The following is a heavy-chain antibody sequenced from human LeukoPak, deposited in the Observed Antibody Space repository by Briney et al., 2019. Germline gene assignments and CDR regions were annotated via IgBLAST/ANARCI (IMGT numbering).Heavy chain of an antibody. CDR2: ISGSGGST. J-gene: IGHJ4*02. D-gene: IGHD3-10*01. CDR3: AKGWFRELTQR. V-gene: IGHV3-23*01. Sequence: PGGSLRLSCAASGFTLSSYAMIEVRQAPGKGREGVSAISGSGGSTSYADSVKGRFNISRDNSKNTLYLQMNSLRAEDTAVYYCAKGWFRELTQRWGQGTLVTVSS. CDR1: GFTLSSYA.